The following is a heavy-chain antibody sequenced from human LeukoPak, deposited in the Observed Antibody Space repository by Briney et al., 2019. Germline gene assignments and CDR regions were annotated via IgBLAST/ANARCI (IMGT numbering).Heavy chain of an antibody. J-gene: IGHJ6*03. V-gene: IGHV3-23*01. CDR1: GFTFSSYA. CDR2: ITASGGTT. CDR3: ARTRGAPGTWGYYYYYYMDV. Sequence: GGPLRLSCSASGFTFSSYAMSWVRQAPGRGLEWVSAITASGGTTYYADSVKGRFTISRDNSKNTLSLLMNSLRAEDTAVCYCARTRGAPGTWGYYYYYYMDVWGKGTTVTVS. D-gene: IGHD6-13*01.